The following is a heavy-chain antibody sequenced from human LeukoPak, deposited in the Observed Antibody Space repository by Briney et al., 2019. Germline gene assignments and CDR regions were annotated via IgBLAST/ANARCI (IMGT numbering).Heavy chain of an antibody. J-gene: IGHJ6*04. CDR2: IIPIFGTA. Sequence: SVKVSCKASGGTFSSYAISWVRQAPGQGLEWMGGIIPIFGTANYAQKFQGRVTITADKSTSTAYMELSSLRSEDTAVYYCARAKEVVVAANYYYYGMDVWGKGTTVTVSS. CDR1: GGTFSSYA. CDR3: ARAKEVVVAANYYYYGMDV. D-gene: IGHD2-15*01. V-gene: IGHV1-69*06.